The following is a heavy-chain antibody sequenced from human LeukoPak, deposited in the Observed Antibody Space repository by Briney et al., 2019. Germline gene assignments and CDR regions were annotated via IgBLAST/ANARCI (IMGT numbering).Heavy chain of an antibody. V-gene: IGHV1-18*01. J-gene: IGHJ6*02. CDR1: GYTFTSYG. CDR3: ARDPYDFWSGYPNYYYYGMDV. D-gene: IGHD3-3*01. Sequence: GASVKVSCKASGYTFTSYGISWVRQAPGQGLEWMGWISAYNGNTNYAQKLQGRVTMTTDTSTSTAYMGLRSLRSDDTAVYYCARDPYDFWSGYPNYYYYGMDVWGQGTTVTVSS. CDR2: ISAYNGNT.